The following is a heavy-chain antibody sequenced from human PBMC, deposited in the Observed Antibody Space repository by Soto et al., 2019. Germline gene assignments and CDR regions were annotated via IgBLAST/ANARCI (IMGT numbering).Heavy chain of an antibody. V-gene: IGHV1-3*01. CDR1: GYTFTSYA. D-gene: IGHD2-2*01. Sequence: ASVKVSCKASGYTFTSYAMHWVRQAPGQRLEWMGWINAGNGNTKYSQKFQGRVTITRDTSASTAYMELSSLRSEDTAVYYCARAGYCSSTSCSKNYVDYWGQGTLVTISS. J-gene: IGHJ4*02. CDR3: ARAGYCSSTSCSKNYVDY. CDR2: INAGNGNT.